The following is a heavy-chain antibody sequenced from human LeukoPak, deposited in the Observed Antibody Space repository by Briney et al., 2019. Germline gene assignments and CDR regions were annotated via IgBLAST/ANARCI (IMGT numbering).Heavy chain of an antibody. V-gene: IGHV4-38-2*01. Sequence: KPSETLSLTCAVSGYSISSGYYWGWIRQPPGKGLEWIRSIYHSGSTYYNPSLKSRVTISVDTSKNQFSLKLSSVTAADTAVYYCARHGKYDFWSGYSNYFDYWGQGTLVTVSS. CDR1: GYSISSGYY. D-gene: IGHD3-3*01. CDR2: IYHSGST. CDR3: ARHGKYDFWSGYSNYFDY. J-gene: IGHJ4*02.